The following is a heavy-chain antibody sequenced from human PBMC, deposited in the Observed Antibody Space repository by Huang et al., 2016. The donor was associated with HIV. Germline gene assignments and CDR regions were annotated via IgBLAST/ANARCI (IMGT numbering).Heavy chain of an antibody. CDR1: GVSISTHY. CDR3: ARDHHDFWRGYRRMYFFDH. Sequence: QVQLQESGPGLVKPSETLSLTCTVSGVSISTHYWSWIRPPPGQGLEWIGSIDYSGSTNYSPSLKRRVTILLDTSKNQFSLRVNSVTAADTAMYYCARDHHDFWRGYRRMYFFDHWGQGTLVTVSS. J-gene: IGHJ4*02. CDR2: IDYSGST. D-gene: IGHD3-3*01. V-gene: IGHV4-59*11.